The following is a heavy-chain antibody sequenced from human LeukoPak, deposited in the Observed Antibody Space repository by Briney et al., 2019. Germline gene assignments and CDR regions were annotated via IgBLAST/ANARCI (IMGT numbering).Heavy chain of an antibody. Sequence: GASVKVSCKASGYTFTGYYMHWVRQAPRQGLEWMGWINPNSGGTNYAQKFQGRVTMTRDTSISTAYMELSRLRSDDTAVYYCARDLGPYCSGGSCRAFDYWGQGTLVTVSS. V-gene: IGHV1-2*02. CDR2: INPNSGGT. J-gene: IGHJ4*02. D-gene: IGHD2-15*01. CDR3: ARDLGPYCSGGSCRAFDY. CDR1: GYTFTGYY.